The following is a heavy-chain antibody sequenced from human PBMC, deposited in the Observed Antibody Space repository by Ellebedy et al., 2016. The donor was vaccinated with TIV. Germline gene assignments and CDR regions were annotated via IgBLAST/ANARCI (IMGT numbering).Heavy chain of an antibody. Sequence: GESLKISCAASGSTFSSHAMVWVRRAPGKGLEWVASVTDTGNNKYYADSVKGRFTISRDNSKNTLNLQMNSLPKEDTAVYYCARDLYFGEGEALDIWGQGTMVTVSS. D-gene: IGHD3-10*01. J-gene: IGHJ3*02. CDR3: ARDLYFGEGEALDI. CDR1: GSTFSSHA. V-gene: IGHV3-30-3*01. CDR2: VTDTGNNK.